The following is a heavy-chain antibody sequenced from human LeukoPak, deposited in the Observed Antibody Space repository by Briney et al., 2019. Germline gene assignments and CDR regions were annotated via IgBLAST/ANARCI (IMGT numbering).Heavy chain of an antibody. V-gene: IGHV4-39*07. D-gene: IGHD2-2*01. CDR3: ARFVVVRGPMEYYYYYMDV. Sequence: SETLSLTCTVSGGSISTNNYYWGWIRQPPGKGLEWIGNIFYSGSTYYSPSLKSRVTISLDTSRNQFSLKLNSVTAADTAVFFCARFVVVRGPMEYYYYYMDVWGRGTTVIVFS. CDR2: IFYSGST. CDR1: GGSISTNNYY. J-gene: IGHJ6*03.